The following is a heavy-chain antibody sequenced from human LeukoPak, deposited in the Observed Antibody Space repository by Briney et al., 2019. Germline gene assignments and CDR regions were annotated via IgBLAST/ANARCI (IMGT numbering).Heavy chain of an antibody. J-gene: IGHJ4*02. D-gene: IGHD1-26*01. CDR3: AKDLRGGSYGVYYFDY. CDR1: GFTFSSYA. CDR2: ISYDGSNK. Sequence: GGSLRLSCAASGFTFSSYAMHWVRQAPGKGLEWVAVISYDGSNKYYADSVKGRFTISRDNSKNTLYLQMNSLRAEDTAVYYCAKDLRGGSYGVYYFDYWGQGTLVTVSS. V-gene: IGHV3-30*04.